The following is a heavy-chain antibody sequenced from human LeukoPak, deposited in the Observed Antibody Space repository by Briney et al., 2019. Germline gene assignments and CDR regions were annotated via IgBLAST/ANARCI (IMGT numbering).Heavy chain of an antibody. CDR2: IYYSGST. Sequence: SETLSLTCTVSGGSVSSGSYYWSWIWQPPGKGLEWIGYIYYSGSTNYNPSLKSRVTISVDTSKNQFSLKLSSVTAADTAVYYCARMYSNGWYDYWGQGTLVTVSS. V-gene: IGHV4-61*01. CDR1: GGSVSSGSYY. D-gene: IGHD6-19*01. CDR3: ARMYSNGWYDY. J-gene: IGHJ4*02.